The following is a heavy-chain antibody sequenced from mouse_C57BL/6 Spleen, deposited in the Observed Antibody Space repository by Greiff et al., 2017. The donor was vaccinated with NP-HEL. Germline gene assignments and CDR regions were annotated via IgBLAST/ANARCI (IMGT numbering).Heavy chain of an antibody. V-gene: IGHV14-3*01. J-gene: IGHJ1*03. CDR1: GFNIKNTY. CDR2: IDPANGNT. D-gene: IGHD1-1*01. CDR3: ATYYGSSYRDYWYFDV. Sequence: VQLQQSVAELVRPGASVKLSCTASGFNIKNTYMHWVKQRPEQGLEWIGRIDPANGNTKYAPKFQGKATITADTSSNTAYLQLSSLTSEDTAIYYCATYYGSSYRDYWYFDVWGTGTTVTVSS.